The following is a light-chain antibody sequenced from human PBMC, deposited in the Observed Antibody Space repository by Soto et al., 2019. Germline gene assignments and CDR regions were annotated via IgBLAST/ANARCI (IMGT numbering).Light chain of an antibody. Sequence: DIQMTQSPSTLSASVGDRVTITCRASQSVNTWLAWYQQKPGKAPNLLIYKTSTLESGVPSRFSGSGSGTEYTHTIDSLRSEDFATYYCQQYDSYSWTFGQGTKVEV. J-gene: IGKJ1*01. V-gene: IGKV1-5*03. CDR3: QQYDSYSWT. CDR1: QSVNTW. CDR2: KTS.